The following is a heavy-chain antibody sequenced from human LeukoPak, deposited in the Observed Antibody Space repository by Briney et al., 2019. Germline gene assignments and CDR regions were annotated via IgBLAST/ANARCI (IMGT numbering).Heavy chain of an antibody. Sequence: PGGSLRLSCAASGFTLSSYAMSWVRQAPGKGLEWVSAISGSGGSTYYADSVKGRLTISRDNSKNTLYLQMNSLRAEDTAVYYCAKMSSMVANFDYWGQGTLVTVSS. J-gene: IGHJ4*02. CDR2: ISGSGGST. CDR3: AKMSSMVANFDY. D-gene: IGHD5-12*01. CDR1: GFTLSSYA. V-gene: IGHV3-23*01.